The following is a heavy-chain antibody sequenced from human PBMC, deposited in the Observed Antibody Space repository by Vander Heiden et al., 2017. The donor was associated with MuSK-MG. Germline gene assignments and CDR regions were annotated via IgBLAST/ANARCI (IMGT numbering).Heavy chain of an antibody. CDR2: IKSKTDGGTT. CDR3: TTEDYYGSLRY. V-gene: IGHV3-15*01. J-gene: IGHJ4*02. CDR1: GFTFSNAW. Sequence: EVQLAASGGGLAKPGGSLRIPRAALGFTFSNAWMSWVRQAPGKGLEWVGRIKSKTDGGTTDYAAPVKGRFTISRDDSKNTLYLQRNSLKTEDTAVYYCTTEDYYGSLRYWGQGTLVTVSS. D-gene: IGHD3-10*01.